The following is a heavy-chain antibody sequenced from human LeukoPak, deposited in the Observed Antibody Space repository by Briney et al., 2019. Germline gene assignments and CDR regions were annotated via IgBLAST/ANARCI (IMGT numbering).Heavy chain of an antibody. CDR1: GGSFSGYY. CDR2: IYYSGST. Sequence: SETLSLTCAVYGGSFSGYYWGWIRQPPGKGLEWIGSIYYSGSTYYNPSLKSRVTISVDTSKNQFSLKLSSVTAADTAVYYCARRGWELLDAFDIWGQGTMVTVSS. D-gene: IGHD1-26*01. CDR3: ARRGWELLDAFDI. J-gene: IGHJ3*02. V-gene: IGHV4-39*01.